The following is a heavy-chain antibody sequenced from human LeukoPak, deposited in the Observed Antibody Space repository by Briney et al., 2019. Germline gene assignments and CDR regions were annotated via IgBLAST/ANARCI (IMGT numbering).Heavy chain of an antibody. CDR1: GYSISSYY. CDR2: IYYSGST. V-gene: IGHV4-59*08. J-gene: IGHJ4*02. D-gene: IGHD3-22*01. CDR3: ARLNKTPTVYYYDSSGEIDS. Sequence: SETLSLTCTVSGYSISSYYWSWIRQPPGKGLEWIGYIYYSGSTNYNPSLKSRVTISVDTSKNQFSLKLSSVTAPDTAVYYCARLNKTPTVYYYDSSGEIDSWGQGTLVTVSS.